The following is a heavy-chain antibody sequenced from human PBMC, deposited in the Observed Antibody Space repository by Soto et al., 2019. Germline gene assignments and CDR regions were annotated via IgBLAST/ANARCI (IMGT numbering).Heavy chain of an antibody. J-gene: IGHJ5*02. D-gene: IGHD3-3*01. Sequence: GGSLRLSCAASGFTFSSYWMSWVRQAPGKGLEWVANIKQDGSEKYCVDSVKGRFTISRDNAKNSLYLQMNSLRAEDTAVYYCARDLDLRDFWSGHFGGVWFDPWGQGTLVTVSS. V-gene: IGHV3-7*01. CDR1: GFTFSSYW. CDR2: IKQDGSEK. CDR3: ARDLDLRDFWSGHFGGVWFDP.